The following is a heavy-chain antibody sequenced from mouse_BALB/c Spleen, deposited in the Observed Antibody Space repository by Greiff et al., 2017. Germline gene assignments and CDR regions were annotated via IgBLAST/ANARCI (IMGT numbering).Heavy chain of an antibody. Sequence: VKLQESGPGLVQPSQSLSITCTVSGFSLTSYGVHWVRQSPGKGLEWLGVIWSGGSTDYNAAFISRLSISKDNSKSQVFFKMNSLQANDTAIYYCARKGVRRGYYAMDYWGQGTSVTVSS. CDR2: IWSGGST. CDR1: GFSLTSYG. J-gene: IGHJ4*01. V-gene: IGHV2-2*02. D-gene: IGHD2-14*01. CDR3: ARKGVRRGYYAMDY.